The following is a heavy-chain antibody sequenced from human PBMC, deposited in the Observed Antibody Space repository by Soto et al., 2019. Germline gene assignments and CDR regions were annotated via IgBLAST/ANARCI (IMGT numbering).Heavy chain of an antibody. D-gene: IGHD6-6*01. CDR3: ARGGSIAARSGMDV. Sequence: SETLSLTCTVSGGAISSYYWSWVRQPPGKGLEWIGYIYYSGSTNYNPSLKSRVTISVDTSKNQFSLKLSSVTAADTAVYYCARGGSIAARSGMDVWGQGTTVTVSS. CDR2: IYYSGST. J-gene: IGHJ6*02. CDR1: GGAISSYY. V-gene: IGHV4-59*01.